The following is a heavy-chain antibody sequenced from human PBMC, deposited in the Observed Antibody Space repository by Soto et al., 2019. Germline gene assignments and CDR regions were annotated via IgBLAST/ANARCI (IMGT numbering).Heavy chain of an antibody. V-gene: IGHV4-59*01. D-gene: IGHD6-25*01. CDR1: GGSISSYY. CDR2: IYYSGST. Sequence: LSLTCTVSGGSISSYYWSWIRQPPGKGLEWIGYIYYSGSTNYNPSLKSRVTISVDTSKNQFSLKLSSVTAADTAVYYCARGTQRRTYFDYWGQGTLVTV. CDR3: ARGTQRRTYFDY. J-gene: IGHJ4*02.